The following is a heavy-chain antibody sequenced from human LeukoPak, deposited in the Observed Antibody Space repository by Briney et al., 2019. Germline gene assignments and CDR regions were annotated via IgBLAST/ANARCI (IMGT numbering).Heavy chain of an antibody. CDR1: GYTFNGYP. J-gene: IGHJ4*02. CDR3: ARDRGSGSYGPVDY. V-gene: IGHV1-2*02. CDR2: INPNSGAT. Sequence: GASVKVSCKASGYTFNGYPMHWVRQAPGQGLEWMGWINPNSGATNYAQKLQGRVTMTRDTSMSTAYMELSRLRSDDTAVYYCARDRGSGSYGPVDYWGQGTLVTVSS. D-gene: IGHD3-10*01.